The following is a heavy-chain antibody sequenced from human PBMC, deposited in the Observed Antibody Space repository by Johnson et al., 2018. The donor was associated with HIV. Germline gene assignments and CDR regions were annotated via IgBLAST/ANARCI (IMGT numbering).Heavy chain of an antibody. J-gene: IGHJ3*02. CDR2: INWNGGST. V-gene: IGHV3-20*04. CDR3: AKDLFTEREDDVFDI. D-gene: IGHD1-26*01. CDR1: GFTFDDYG. Sequence: VQLVESGGGVVRPGGSLRLSCAVSGFTFDDYGMSWVRQAPGKGLEWVSGINWNGGSTGYADSVKGRFTISRDNAKNSLYLQMNSLRAVDTAVYYCAKDLFTEREDDVFDIWGQGTMVTVSS.